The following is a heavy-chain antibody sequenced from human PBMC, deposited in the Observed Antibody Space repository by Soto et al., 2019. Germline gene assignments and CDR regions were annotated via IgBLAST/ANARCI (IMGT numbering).Heavy chain of an antibody. CDR3: ARHVDIVVVPAPGWFDP. J-gene: IGHJ5*02. CDR1: GGSISSSSYY. CDR2: IYYSGST. D-gene: IGHD2-2*03. Sequence: PSETLSLTCTVYGGSISSSSYYWGWIRQPPGKGLEWIGSIYYSGSTYYNPSLKSRVTISVDTSKNQFSLKLSSVTAADTAVYYCARHVDIVVVPAPGWFDPWGQGTLVTVSS. V-gene: IGHV4-39*01.